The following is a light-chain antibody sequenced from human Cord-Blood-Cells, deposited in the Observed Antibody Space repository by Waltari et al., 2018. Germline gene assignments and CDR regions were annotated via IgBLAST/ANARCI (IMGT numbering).Light chain of an antibody. J-gene: IGKJ1*01. Sequence: DIQMTQSPYTLSASVGDRVTITCRASQSISSWLAWYQQKPGKAPKLLIYKASSLESGVPSRFSGSGSGIEFTLTISSLQPDDFATYYCQQYNSYSGTFGQGTKVEIK. CDR3: QQYNSYSGT. CDR1: QSISSW. V-gene: IGKV1-5*03. CDR2: KAS.